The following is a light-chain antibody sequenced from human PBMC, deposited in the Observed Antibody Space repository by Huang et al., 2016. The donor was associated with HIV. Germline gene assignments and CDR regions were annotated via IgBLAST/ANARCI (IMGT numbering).Light chain of an antibody. CDR3: QQSYSIFRT. J-gene: IGKJ1*01. CDR2: TAS. V-gene: IGKV1-39*01. Sequence: DIQMTQSPSSLSASVGDRVTITCRASQNISSYLNWYQQKPGKAPKRLIYTASSLQSGVPSRFSGSGSGTDFTLAISSLQPEDFATYYCQQSYSIFRTFGQGTKVEIK. CDR1: QNISSY.